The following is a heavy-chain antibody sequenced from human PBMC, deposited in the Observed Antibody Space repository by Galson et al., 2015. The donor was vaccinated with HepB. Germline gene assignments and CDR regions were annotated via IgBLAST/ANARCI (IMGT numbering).Heavy chain of an antibody. CDR3: ARHGSGSEDNV. Sequence: ETLSLTCTVSGASVTGYYGSWIRQPPGKGLQWIGYIYYDGNTNYNPSLKSRVTMSVDTSKNQFSLNLRSVTATDTAVYYCARHGSGSEDNVWGQGTLVAVSS. V-gene: IGHV4-59*08. CDR1: GASVTGYY. D-gene: IGHD3-10*01. CDR2: IYYDGNT. J-gene: IGHJ1*01.